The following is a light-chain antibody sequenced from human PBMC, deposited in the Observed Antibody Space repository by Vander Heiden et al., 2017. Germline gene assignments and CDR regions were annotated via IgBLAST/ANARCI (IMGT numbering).Light chain of an antibody. Sequence: QSALTQPASVSGSLGQSITISCTGTSGDVGGYNYVSWYQQHPGKVPKLMVFDVSGPPSGVSNRFSGSKSGNTASLTISGLQAEDEGDYYCCSYTSASTWVFGGGTKVTVL. J-gene: IGLJ3*02. CDR2: DVS. CDR3: CSYTSASTWV. V-gene: IGLV2-14*03. CDR1: SGDVGGYNY.